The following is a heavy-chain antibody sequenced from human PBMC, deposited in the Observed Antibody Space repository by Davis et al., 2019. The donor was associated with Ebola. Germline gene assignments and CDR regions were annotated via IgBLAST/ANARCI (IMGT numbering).Heavy chain of an antibody. CDR1: GGSISSSNW. CDR2: IYHSGST. CDR3: ATDRGKHLRFLAD. J-gene: IGHJ4*02. D-gene: IGHD3-3*01. V-gene: IGHV4-4*02. Sequence: SETLSLTCAVSGGSISSSNWWCWVRQPPGKGLEWIGEIYHSGSTNYNPSLKSRVTISVDKSKNRFSLKLSSVTAADTAVYYCATDRGKHLRFLADWGQGTLVTVSS.